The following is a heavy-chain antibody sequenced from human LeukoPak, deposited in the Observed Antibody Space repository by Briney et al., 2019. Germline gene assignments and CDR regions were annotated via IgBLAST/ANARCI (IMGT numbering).Heavy chain of an antibody. D-gene: IGHD6-6*01. CDR1: GYTFTGYY. CDR2: INPNSGGT. Sequence: ASVKVSCKASGYTFTGYYMHWVRQAPGQGLEWMGWINPNSGGTNYAQKFQGWVTMTRDTSISTAYMELSRLRSDDTAVYYCASEYSSSSLRAHFDYWGQGTLVTVSS. CDR3: ASEYSSSSLRAHFDY. J-gene: IGHJ4*02. V-gene: IGHV1-2*04.